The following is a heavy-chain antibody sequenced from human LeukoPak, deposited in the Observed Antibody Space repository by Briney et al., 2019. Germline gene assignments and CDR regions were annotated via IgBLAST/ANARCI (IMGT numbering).Heavy chain of an antibody. CDR3: AREDSSGPNDY. CDR2: IIPILGIA. D-gene: IGHD3-22*01. CDR1: GGTFSSYA. Sequence: GASVKVSCKASGGTFSSYAISWVRQAPGQGLEWMGRIIPILGIANYAQKFQGRVTITADKSTSTAYMELSSLRSEDTAVYYCAREDSSGPNDYWGQGTLVTVSS. J-gene: IGHJ4*02. V-gene: IGHV1-69*04.